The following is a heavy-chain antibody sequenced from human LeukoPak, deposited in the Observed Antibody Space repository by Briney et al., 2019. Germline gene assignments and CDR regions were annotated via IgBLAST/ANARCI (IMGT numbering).Heavy chain of an antibody. D-gene: IGHD3-22*01. J-gene: IGHJ3*02. CDR2: IYPGDSDA. V-gene: IGHV5-51*01. CDR3: ARSMIVVVTNAFDI. Sequence: GESLKISCKHSEYSFPNYCIGWVRQMPGKGLEWMGIIYPGDSDARYSPSFQGQVTISADKSISTAYLQWSSLKASDTAMYYCARSMIVVVTNAFDIWGQGTMVTVSS. CDR1: EYSFPNYC.